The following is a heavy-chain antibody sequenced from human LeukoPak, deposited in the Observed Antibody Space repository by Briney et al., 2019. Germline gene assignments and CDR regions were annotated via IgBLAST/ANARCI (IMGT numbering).Heavy chain of an antibody. Sequence: PGGSLRIYSAPSGFIFSSYEMNWVRQAPGKGLEWVSYISSSGSSIFYADSVKGRFTISRDNAENSLYLQMNSLRVEDRAVYYCAGGQELELNYFEYWGQGTLVTVSS. CDR2: ISSSGSSI. J-gene: IGHJ4*02. CDR1: GFIFSSYE. CDR3: AGGQELELNYFEY. D-gene: IGHD1-7*01. V-gene: IGHV3-48*03.